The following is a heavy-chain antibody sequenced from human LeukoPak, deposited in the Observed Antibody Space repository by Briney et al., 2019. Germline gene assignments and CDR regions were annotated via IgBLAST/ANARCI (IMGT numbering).Heavy chain of an antibody. CDR2: MNPKSGYT. J-gene: IGHJ6*03. Sequence: ASVKVSCKASGYTFTNYNINWVRQATGQGLEWMGWMNPKSGYTGYAQKFQGRVTMTRNTSISTAYMELSSLRSEDTAVYYCARGPAWLRFYPYYYYMDVWGKGTTVTISS. CDR3: ARGPAWLRFYPYYYYMDV. D-gene: IGHD5-12*01. V-gene: IGHV1-8*01. CDR1: GYTFTNYN.